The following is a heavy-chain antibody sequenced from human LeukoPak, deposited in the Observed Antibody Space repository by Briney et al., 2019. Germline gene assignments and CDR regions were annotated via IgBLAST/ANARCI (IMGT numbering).Heavy chain of an antibody. Sequence: PSETLSLTCTVSGGSISGYYWSWIRQPPGKGLEWIGYIYYSGSTNYNPSLKSRVTISVDTSKNQFSLKLSSVTAADTAVYYCARGRYSSSWRWWFDPWGQGTLVTVSS. V-gene: IGHV4-59*01. CDR3: ARGRYSSSWRWWFDP. CDR2: IYYSGST. CDR1: GGSISGYY. J-gene: IGHJ5*02. D-gene: IGHD6-13*01.